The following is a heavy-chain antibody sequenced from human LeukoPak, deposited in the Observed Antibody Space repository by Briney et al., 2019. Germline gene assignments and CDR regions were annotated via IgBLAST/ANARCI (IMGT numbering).Heavy chain of an antibody. Sequence: GGSLRLSCAASGFTVSSYGMHWVRQAPGKGLEWVAVISYDGSNKYYADSVKGRFTISRDNSKNTLYLQMNSLRAEDTAVYYCVRDKYYGLDYWGQGTLVTVSS. V-gene: IGHV3-30*03. CDR1: GFTVSSYG. CDR3: VRDKYYGLDY. J-gene: IGHJ4*02. D-gene: IGHD3-10*01. CDR2: ISYDGSNK.